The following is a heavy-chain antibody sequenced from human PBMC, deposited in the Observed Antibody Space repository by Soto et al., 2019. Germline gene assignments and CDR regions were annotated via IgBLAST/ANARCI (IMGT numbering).Heavy chain of an antibody. Sequence: VASVKVSCKASGYTFTSYGISWVRQAPGQGLEWMGWISAYNGNTNYAQKLQGRVTMTTDTSTSTAYMELRSLRSDDTAVYYCARPLYDFWSGYPYYYYGMDVWGQGTTVTVSS. V-gene: IGHV1-18*01. CDR1: GYTFTSYG. J-gene: IGHJ6*02. CDR2: ISAYNGNT. CDR3: ARPLYDFWSGYPYYYYGMDV. D-gene: IGHD3-3*01.